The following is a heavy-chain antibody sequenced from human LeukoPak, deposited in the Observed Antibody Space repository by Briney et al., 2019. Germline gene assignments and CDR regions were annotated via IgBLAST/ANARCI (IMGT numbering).Heavy chain of an antibody. CDR1: GGSISSSSYY. CDR3: AVLGSGSYYPYYYYGMDV. CDR2: IYYSGST. Sequence: SETLSLTCTVSGGSISSSSYYWGWIRQPPGKGLEWIGSIYYSGSTYYNPSLKSRVTISVDTSKNQFSLKLSSVTAADTAVYYCAVLGSGSYYPYYYYGMDVWGQGTTVTVSS. V-gene: IGHV4-39*01. J-gene: IGHJ6*02. D-gene: IGHD3-10*01.